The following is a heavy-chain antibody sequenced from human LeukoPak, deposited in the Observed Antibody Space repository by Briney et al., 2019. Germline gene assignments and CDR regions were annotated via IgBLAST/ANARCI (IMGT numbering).Heavy chain of an antibody. CDR1: GFTFSSYA. CDR2: ISGNGGTT. D-gene: IGHD1-26*01. V-gene: IGHV3-23*01. CDR3: ARDFGHWELNGGYYFDY. J-gene: IGHJ4*02. Sequence: PGGSLRLSCAASGFTFSSYAMSWVRQAPGKGLEWVSAISGNGGTTYYADSVKGRFTISRDNSKNTLYLQMNSLGAEDTAVYYCARDFGHWELNGGYYFDYWGQGTLVTVSS.